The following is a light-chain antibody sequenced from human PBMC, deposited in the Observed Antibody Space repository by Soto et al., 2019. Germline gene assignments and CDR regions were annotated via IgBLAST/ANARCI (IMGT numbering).Light chain of an antibody. Sequence: QSALTQPASVSGSPGQSITISCTGTRSDVGGFKYVSWYQQHPGKAPKLMIYKVTNRPSGVSNRFSGSMSGYTASLTISGLQGEDEADYYCSSYTSSSTLVVFGGGTKLTVL. CDR2: KVT. J-gene: IGLJ2*01. V-gene: IGLV2-14*01. CDR1: RSDVGGFKY. CDR3: SSYTSSSTLVV.